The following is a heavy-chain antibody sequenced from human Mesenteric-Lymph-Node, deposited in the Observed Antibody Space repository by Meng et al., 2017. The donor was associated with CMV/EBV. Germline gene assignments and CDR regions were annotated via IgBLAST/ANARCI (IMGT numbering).Heavy chain of an antibody. CDR1: GRTFIRYA. V-gene: IGHV1-69*06. CDR3: ARVQLELYYFDY. Sequence: CQASGRTFIRYAISWVRQAPGQGLGWMGGIIPIFGTANYAQKFQGRVTITADKSTSTAYMELSSLRSEDTAVYYCARVQLELYYFDYWGQGTLVTVSS. D-gene: IGHD1-1*01. J-gene: IGHJ4*02. CDR2: IIPIFGTA.